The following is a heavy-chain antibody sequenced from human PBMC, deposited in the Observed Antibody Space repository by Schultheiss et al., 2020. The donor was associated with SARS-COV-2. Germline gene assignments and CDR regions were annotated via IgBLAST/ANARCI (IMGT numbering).Heavy chain of an antibody. D-gene: IGHD6-13*01. J-gene: IGHJ6*02. CDR1: GGSISSSSYY. CDR3: ARQYEYSSSWYYYYGMDV. V-gene: IGHV4-39*01. Sequence: GSLRLSCTVSGGSISSSSYYWGWIRQPPGKGLEWIGSIYYSGSTYYNPSLKSRVTISVDTSKNQFSLKLSSVTAADTAVYYCARQYEYSSSWYYYYGMDVWGQGTTVTVSS. CDR2: IYYSGST.